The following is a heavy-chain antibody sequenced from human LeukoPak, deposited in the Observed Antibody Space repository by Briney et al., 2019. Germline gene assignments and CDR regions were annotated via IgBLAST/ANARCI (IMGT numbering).Heavy chain of an antibody. Sequence: SVNVSYTASGGTFNSYDISWVGQAPGEGREGMGGIIPIFATSNYAQQFQGRLTITADDSTSTAYMELSSLRSEDTAVYYCARDCSGGSCYSNNWFDPWGQGTLVTVSS. D-gene: IGHD2-15*01. CDR2: IIPIFATS. J-gene: IGHJ5*02. CDR3: ARDCSGGSCYSNNWFDP. CDR1: GGTFNSYD. V-gene: IGHV1-69*13.